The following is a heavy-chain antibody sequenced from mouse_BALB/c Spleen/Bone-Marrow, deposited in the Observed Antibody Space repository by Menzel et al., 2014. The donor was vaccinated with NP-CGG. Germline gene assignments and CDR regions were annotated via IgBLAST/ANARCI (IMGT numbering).Heavy chain of an antibody. V-gene: IGHV5-9-2*01. CDR3: ARHGYDWFAY. CDR1: GFNFSSYG. J-gene: IGHJ3*01. D-gene: IGHD2-2*01. Sequence: EVKLEESGGGLVKPGGSLKLSCAASGFNFSSYGMSWVRQTPEKRLEWVASISGGGSYTYFPDSVKGRITISRDNAKNNLYLQMSSLRSEDTALYYCARHGYDWFAYWGQGILVTVSA. CDR2: ISGGGSYT.